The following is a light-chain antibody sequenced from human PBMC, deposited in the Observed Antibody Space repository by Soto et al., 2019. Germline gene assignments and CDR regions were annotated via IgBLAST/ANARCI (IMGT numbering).Light chain of an antibody. V-gene: IGKV1-9*01. J-gene: IGKJ1*01. CDR3: QQVSGYPWT. CDR1: QAISTY. CDR2: GAS. Sequence: DIQLTQSPSFLSASVGDIVTITCRASQAISTYLAWYQQEQGKAPNLLIYGASTLQSGVPSRFSGSGSGTEFTLTISSLQPEDFATYFCQQVSGYPWTFGQGTKVDVK.